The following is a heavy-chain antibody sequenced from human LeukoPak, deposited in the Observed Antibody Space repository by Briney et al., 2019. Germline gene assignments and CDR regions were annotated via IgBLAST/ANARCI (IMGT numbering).Heavy chain of an antibody. CDR1: GFTFSSYG. J-gene: IGHJ4*02. V-gene: IGHV3-30*02. CDR3: AKNPRYFDWLLLPADFDY. Sequence: PGGSLRLSCAASGFTFSSYGMHWVRQAPGKGLEWVALIRYDGSNKYYADSVKGRFTISRDNSKNTLYLQMNSLRAEDTAVYYCAKNPRYFDWLLLPADFDYWGQGTLVTVSS. CDR2: IRYDGSNK. D-gene: IGHD3-9*01.